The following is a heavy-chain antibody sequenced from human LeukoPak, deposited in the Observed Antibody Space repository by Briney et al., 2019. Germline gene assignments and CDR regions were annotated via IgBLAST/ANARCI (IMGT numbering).Heavy chain of an antibody. CDR2: ISGSGGST. CDR3: AKVAEVGAAGYYYYMDV. CDR1: GFTFSSYG. Sequence: GGSLRLSCAASGFTFSSYGMSWVRQAPGKGLEWVSAISGSGGSTYYADSVKGRFTISRDSSKNTLYLQMNGLRAEDTAVYYCAKVAEVGAAGYYYYMDVWGKGTTVTISS. V-gene: IGHV3-23*01. J-gene: IGHJ6*03. D-gene: IGHD2-15*01.